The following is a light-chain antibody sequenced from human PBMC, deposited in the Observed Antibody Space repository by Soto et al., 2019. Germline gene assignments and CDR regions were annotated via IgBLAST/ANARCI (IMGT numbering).Light chain of an antibody. CDR1: QTVSNTY. J-gene: IGKJ4*01. CDR3: QQYGALPPT. Sequence: EIVLTQSPGALSLSPGERVTLSCRASQTVSNTYLAWYQQKRGQAPNFLIYGASNRATGIPDRVSGSGSGTDFTLTISRLEPEDSAVYYCQQYGALPPTFGGGTKVEIK. V-gene: IGKV3-20*01. CDR2: GAS.